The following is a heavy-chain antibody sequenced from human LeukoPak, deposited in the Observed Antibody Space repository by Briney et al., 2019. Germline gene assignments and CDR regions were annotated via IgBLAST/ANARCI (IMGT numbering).Heavy chain of an antibody. CDR3: TRGAGWLIDN. CDR2: FHNSGTS. Sequence: KPSETLSLTCTVSDNSISDYYRGWIRQPPGKGLEWIGYFHNSGTSTYNPSLKSRVTISADTSKNQFSLKLNSLTTADTAVYYCTRGAGWLIDNRGQGILVTVSS. V-gene: IGHV4-59*01. D-gene: IGHD3-16*01. J-gene: IGHJ4*02. CDR1: DNSISDYY.